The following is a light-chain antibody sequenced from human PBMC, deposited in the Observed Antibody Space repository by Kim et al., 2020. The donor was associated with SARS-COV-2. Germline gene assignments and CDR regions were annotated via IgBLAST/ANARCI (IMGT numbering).Light chain of an antibody. CDR1: NSDVGGYNF. J-gene: IGLJ3*02. CDR3: SSYTSTSPWV. V-gene: IGLV2-14*01. CDR2: DVT. Sequence: QSASVSGSPGQSITIPCTGTNSDVGGYNFVSWYQQYPGKAPKLMIYDVTKRPSGVPDRFSASKSDNTASLTISGLQAEDEADYYCSSYTSTSPWVFGGGTKVTVL.